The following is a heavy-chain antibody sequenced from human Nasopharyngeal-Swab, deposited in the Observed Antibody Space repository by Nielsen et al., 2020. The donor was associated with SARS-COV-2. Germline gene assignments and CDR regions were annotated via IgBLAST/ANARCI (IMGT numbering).Heavy chain of an antibody. CDR3: ASDLSGRDDN. CDR2: SNEDGSIT. V-gene: IGHV3-74*01. CDR1: GFTSGYYV. D-gene: IGHD6-19*01. Sequence: GEPLKISCTTSGFTSGYYVINWVRQAPGKGLEWVSRSNEDGSITTYADSVKGRFAISRDNAKNTLYLQMNSLRAEDTAVNFCASDLSGRDDNWGQGTLVTVAA. J-gene: IGHJ4*02.